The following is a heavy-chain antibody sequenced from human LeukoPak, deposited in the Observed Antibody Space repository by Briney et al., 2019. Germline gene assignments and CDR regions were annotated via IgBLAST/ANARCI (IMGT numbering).Heavy chain of an antibody. CDR1: GGSISSGDYY. CDR3: ARAQWEHHGWFDP. V-gene: IGHV4-30-4*01. Sequence: SSETLSLTCTVSGGSISSGDYYWSWIRQPPGKGLEWIGYIYYSGSTYYNPSLKSRVTISVDTSKNQFSLKLSSVTAADTAVYYCARAQWEHHGWFDPWGQGTLVTVSS. CDR2: IYYSGST. J-gene: IGHJ5*02. D-gene: IGHD1-26*01.